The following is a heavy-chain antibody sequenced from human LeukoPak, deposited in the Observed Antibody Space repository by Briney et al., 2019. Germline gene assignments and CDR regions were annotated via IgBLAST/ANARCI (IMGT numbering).Heavy chain of an antibody. Sequence: SQTLSLTCTVSGGSISSGTYYWNWIRQPAGKGLEWIGRIYTSGSTNYNPSLKSRVTISMDTSKNQFPLKLTSVTAADTAMYYCARDPYDTSANDAFDIWGQGTMVSVSS. V-gene: IGHV4-61*02. CDR2: IYTSGST. CDR3: ARDPYDTSANDAFDI. J-gene: IGHJ3*02. D-gene: IGHD3-22*01. CDR1: GGSISSGTYY.